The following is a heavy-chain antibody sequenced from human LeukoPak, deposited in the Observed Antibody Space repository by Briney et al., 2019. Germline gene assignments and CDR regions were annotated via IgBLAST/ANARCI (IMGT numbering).Heavy chain of an antibody. Sequence: PGGSLRLSCAASGFTFRSYDMHWVRQAPGKGLEWVAFIRYDGSNKYYADSVKGRFTISRDNSKNTLYLQMSSLRADDTAVYYCAKDLPPNDFWGQGTLVTVSS. V-gene: IGHV3-30*02. CDR2: IRYDGSNK. CDR1: GFTFRSYD. CDR3: AKDLPPNDF. J-gene: IGHJ4*02.